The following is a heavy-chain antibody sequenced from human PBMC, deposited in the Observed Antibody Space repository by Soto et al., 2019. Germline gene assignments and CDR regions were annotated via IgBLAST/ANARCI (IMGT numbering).Heavy chain of an antibody. CDR1: GFTFSGYS. CDR2: ISSGSKTI. J-gene: IGHJ4*02. D-gene: IGHD3-9*01. V-gene: IGHV3-48*02. CDR3: VREDILGVRSFDY. Sequence: PGGSLRLSCAASGFTFSGYSVNWVRQAPGKGLEWISYISSGSKTIYYADSVKGRFFVSRDNAKNSQYLQMNSLRDEDTAVYYCVREDILGVRSFDYWGQGTLVTVSS.